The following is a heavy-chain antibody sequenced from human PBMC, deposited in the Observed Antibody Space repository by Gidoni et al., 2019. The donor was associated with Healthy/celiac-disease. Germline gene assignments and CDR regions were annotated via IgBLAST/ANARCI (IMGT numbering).Heavy chain of an antibody. Sequence: QVQLVQSGAEVKKTGASVKVSCKVSGYTRTELYMHWVRQAPGKGLEWMGGFDPEYGETIYAQKCQGRVTMTEDTSTDTAYMELSSLRSEDTAVYYCATITYVWGSYRPDEAFDYWGQGTLVTVSS. J-gene: IGHJ4*02. CDR1: GYTRTELY. V-gene: IGHV1-24*01. CDR3: ATITYVWGSYRPDEAFDY. CDR2: FDPEYGET. D-gene: IGHD3-16*02.